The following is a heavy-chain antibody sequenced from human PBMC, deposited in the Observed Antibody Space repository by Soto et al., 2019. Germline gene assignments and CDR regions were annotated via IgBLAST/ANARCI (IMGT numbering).Heavy chain of an antibody. CDR2: IYISGST. CDR1: GGSINSYY. J-gene: IGHJ6*02. Sequence: QVQLQESGPGLVKPSETLSLTCTVSGGSINSYYWYWIRQPAGKGLEWIGRIYISGSTNYNPTLKGRVTMTIDTSKNQFALKVSSVTAADTAVYYCAQSASRRIFEQYGLDVWGQGTTVTVSS. V-gene: IGHV4-4*07. D-gene: IGHD2-2*01. CDR3: AQSASRRIFEQYGLDV.